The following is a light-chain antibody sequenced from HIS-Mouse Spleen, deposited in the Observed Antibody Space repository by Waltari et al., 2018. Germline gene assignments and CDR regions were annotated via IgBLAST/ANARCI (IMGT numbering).Light chain of an antibody. V-gene: IGLV1-40*01. CDR3: QSYDSSLSGGV. CDR2: GNS. Sequence: QSVLTQPPSVSGAPGQRVTISCTGSSSNIGAGSDVHGYPQLPGTAPKLLIYGNSNRPSGVPDRFSGSKSGTSASLAITGLQAEDEADYYCQSYDSSLSGGVFGGGTKLTVL. J-gene: IGLJ3*02. CDR1: SSNIGAGSD.